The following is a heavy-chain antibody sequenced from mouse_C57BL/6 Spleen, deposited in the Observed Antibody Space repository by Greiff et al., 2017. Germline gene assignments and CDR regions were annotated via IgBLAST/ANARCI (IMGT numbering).Heavy chain of an antibody. J-gene: IGHJ2*01. Sequence: VQLQQSGPELVKPGASVKMSCKASGYTFTDYNMHWVKQSHGKSLEWIGYINPNNGGTSYNQKFKGKATLTVNKSSSTAYMELRSLTSEDSAVYYCAKAGYYDEFFDYWGQGTTLTVSS. CDR1: GYTFTDYN. CDR2: INPNNGGT. D-gene: IGHD2-3*01. V-gene: IGHV1-22*01. CDR3: AKAGYYDEFFDY.